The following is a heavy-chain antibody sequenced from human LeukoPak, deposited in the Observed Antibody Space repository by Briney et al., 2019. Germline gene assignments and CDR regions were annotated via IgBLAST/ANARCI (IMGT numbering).Heavy chain of an antibody. CDR1: GFTFRNYG. CDR3: AKGTMHGGQYYYDSS. J-gene: IGHJ4*02. V-gene: IGHV3-33*06. Sequence: GGSLRLSCEASGFTFRNYGMHWVRQAPGKGLEWVALIWYDGLDEYYPDSVKGRFTISRDNSKNTLYLQMNSLRAEDTAVYYCAKGTMHGGQYYYDSSGGQGTLVTVSS. D-gene: IGHD3-22*01. CDR2: IWYDGLDE.